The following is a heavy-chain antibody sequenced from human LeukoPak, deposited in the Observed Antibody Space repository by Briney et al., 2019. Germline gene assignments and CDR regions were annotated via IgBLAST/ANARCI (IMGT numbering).Heavy chain of an antibody. CDR2: TYGDGST. CDR3: ARDNRDESGSYSTRFDL. D-gene: IGHD1-26*01. CDR1: TFTVINNY. Sequence: GGSLRLSCTASTFTVINNYMSWVRQTPGKGLEWVSVTYGDGSTYYADSVEGRFTVSRDNSKNALYLQMNTLRAEDTAVYYCARDNRDESGSYSTRFDLWGRGTLVTVSS. V-gene: IGHV3-66*01. J-gene: IGHJ2*01.